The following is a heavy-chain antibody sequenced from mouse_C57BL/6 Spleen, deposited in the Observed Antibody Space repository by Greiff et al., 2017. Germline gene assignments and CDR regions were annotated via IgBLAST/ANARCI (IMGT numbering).Heavy chain of an antibody. CDR2: ISNGGGST. J-gene: IGHJ4*01. V-gene: IGHV5-12*01. Sequence: EVQVVESGGGLVQPGGSLKLSCAASGFTFSDYYMYWVRQTPEKRLEWVAYISNGGGSTYYPDTVKGRFTISRDNAKNTLYLQMSRLKSEDTAMYYCARDEMDYWGQGTSVTVSS. CDR1: GFTFSDYY. CDR3: ARDEMDY.